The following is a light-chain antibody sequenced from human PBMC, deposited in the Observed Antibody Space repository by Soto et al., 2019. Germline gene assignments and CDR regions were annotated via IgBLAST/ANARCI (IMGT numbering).Light chain of an antibody. CDR1: QSISSY. V-gene: IGKV3-11*01. CDR3: QQRSKWPLT. J-gene: IGKJ4*01. Sequence: EIVLTQSPATRSLSPGERATLSCRASQSISSYLGWYQQKPGQAPRLLIYDASNRAAGIPARFSGSGSGTDFTLTISSLEPEDFAVYYCQQRSKWPLTFGGGTKVEIK. CDR2: DAS.